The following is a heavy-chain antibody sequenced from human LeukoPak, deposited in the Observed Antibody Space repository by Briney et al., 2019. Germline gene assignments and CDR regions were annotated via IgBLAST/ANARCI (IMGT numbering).Heavy chain of an antibody. CDR3: AKGAAAGLVDWFDP. CDR1: GFTFNSYG. D-gene: IGHD6-25*01. J-gene: IGHJ5*02. Sequence: PGRSLRLSCAASGFTFNSYGIHWVRQAPGKGLQWVSSITGDGATYYADSVRGRFMLSRDTSKNTLYLQMNSLTAEDTALYYCAKGAAAGLVDWFDPWGQGTLVTVSS. CDR2: ITGDGAT. V-gene: IGHV3-23*01.